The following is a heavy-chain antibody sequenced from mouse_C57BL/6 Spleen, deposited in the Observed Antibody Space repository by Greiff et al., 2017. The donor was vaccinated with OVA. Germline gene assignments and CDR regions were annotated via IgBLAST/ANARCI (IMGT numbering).Heavy chain of an antibody. CDR2: IRYDGSN. V-gene: IGHV3-6*01. CDR1: GYSITSAYY. CDR3: ARDGQYDYDPAWFAD. J-gene: IGHJ3*01. D-gene: IGHD2-4*01. Sequence: DVKLQESGAGLVKPSPSLSLSCSASGYSITSAYYYYLIRQLPGNKLEWMGYIRYDGSNNYNPSLKNRISITTDTSKNEFLLKLNSVTTEDAVTYCCARDGQYDYDPAWFADWGKGTLVTVSA.